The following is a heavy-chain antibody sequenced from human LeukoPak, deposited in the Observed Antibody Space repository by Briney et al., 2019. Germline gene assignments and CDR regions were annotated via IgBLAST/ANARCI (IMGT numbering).Heavy chain of an antibody. Sequence: GGTLRLSCVASGFTFSSYGMSWVRQAPGKGLEWVSYVSATGYTTSYADSVKGRFTISRDNAKNSLYLQMNSLRAEDTAVYYCARSSSRYCSGGSCYSGVLGYFDYWGQGTLVTVSS. D-gene: IGHD2-15*01. CDR1: GFTFSSYG. CDR2: VSATGYTT. CDR3: ARSSSRYCSGGSCYSGVLGYFDY. J-gene: IGHJ4*02. V-gene: IGHV3-23*01.